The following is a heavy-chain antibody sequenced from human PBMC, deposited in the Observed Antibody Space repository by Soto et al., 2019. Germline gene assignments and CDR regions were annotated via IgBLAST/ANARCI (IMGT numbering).Heavy chain of an antibody. CDR3: ARDLEYYDYVWGSYRHSRFYDYGMDV. CDR2: IIPIFGTA. CDR1: GGTFSSYA. J-gene: IGHJ6*02. V-gene: IGHV1-69*06. Sequence: SVKVSCKASGGTFSSYAISWVRQAPGQGLEWMGGIIPIFGTANYAQKFQGRVTITADKSTSTAYMDLSSLRSEDTAVYYCARDLEYYDYVWGSYRHSRFYDYGMDVWDQ. D-gene: IGHD3-16*02.